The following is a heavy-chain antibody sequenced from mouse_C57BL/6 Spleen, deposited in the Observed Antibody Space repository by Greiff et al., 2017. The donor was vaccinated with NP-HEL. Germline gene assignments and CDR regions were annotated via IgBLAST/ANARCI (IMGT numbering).Heavy chain of an antibody. V-gene: IGHV1-64*01. J-gene: IGHJ1*03. CDR1: GYTFTSYW. Sequence: QVQLQQPGAELVKPGASVKLSCKASGYTFTSYWMHWVKQRPGQGLEWIGMIHPNSGSTNYNEKFKSKATLTVDKSSSTAYMQLSSLTSEDSAVYYCARRAIHYGSSYEYFDVWGTGTTVTVSS. CDR3: ARRAIHYGSSYEYFDV. CDR2: IHPNSGST. D-gene: IGHD1-1*01.